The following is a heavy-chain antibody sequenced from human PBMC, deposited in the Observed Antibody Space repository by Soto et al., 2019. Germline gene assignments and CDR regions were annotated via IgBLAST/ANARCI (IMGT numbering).Heavy chain of an antibody. J-gene: IGHJ6*02. Sequence: QVQLVQSGAEVKKPGSSVKVSCKASGGTFSSYAISWVRQAPGQGLEWMGGISPIFGTANYAQKFQGRVTITADESTSTAYMELSSLRSEDTAVYYCARDLSTYSSSLGGGYYYYGMDVWGQGTTVTVSS. CDR2: ISPIFGTA. V-gene: IGHV1-69*01. D-gene: IGHD6-6*01. CDR1: GGTFSSYA. CDR3: ARDLSTYSSSLGGGYYYYGMDV.